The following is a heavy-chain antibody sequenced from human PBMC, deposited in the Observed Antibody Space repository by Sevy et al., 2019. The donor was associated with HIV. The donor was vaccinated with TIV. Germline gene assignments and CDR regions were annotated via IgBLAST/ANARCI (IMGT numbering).Heavy chain of an antibody. V-gene: IGHV3-33*01. J-gene: IGHJ4*02. CDR3: ARESIAVAGIGYYFDS. CDR2: IWYDGSNK. Sequence: GGSLRLSYAAFGFAYSGYGMHWVRQAPGKGLEWVAVIWYDGSNKEYADSVKGRFTISRDNSKTTLYLQMNSLRAEDTAVYYCARESIAVAGIGYYFDSWDQGTLVTVSS. CDR1: GFAYSGYG. D-gene: IGHD6-19*01.